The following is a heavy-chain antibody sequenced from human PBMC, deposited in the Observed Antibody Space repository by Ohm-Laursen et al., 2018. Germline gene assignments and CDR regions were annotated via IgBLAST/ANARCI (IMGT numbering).Heavy chain of an antibody. Sequence: SLRLSCTASGFTFSSYGMHWVRQAPGKGLEWGAVISKDGSNKYSAESVKGRFTISRDNSKNTLYLQMNSLRAEDTAVYYCANSPMTTVTTSYWGQGTLVTVSS. CDR1: GFTFSSYG. J-gene: IGHJ4*02. CDR3: ANSPMTTVTTSY. CDR2: ISKDGSNK. V-gene: IGHV3-30*18. D-gene: IGHD4-17*01.